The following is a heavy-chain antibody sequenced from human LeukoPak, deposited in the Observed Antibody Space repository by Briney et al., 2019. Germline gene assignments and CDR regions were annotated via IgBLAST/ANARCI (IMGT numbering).Heavy chain of an antibody. CDR1: GFTSNNYG. CDR2: LIGSSGST. D-gene: IGHD5-12*01. V-gene: IGHV3-23*01. Sequence: GGSLRLSCAASGFTSNNYGMNWVRQAPGKGLEWVSVLIGSSGSTDYADSVKGRFTISRDKAKNTVFLQINNLRAENTAIYYCAKGAYDYIEIGYFDYWGQGTLVTVSS. CDR3: AKGAYDYIEIGYFDY. J-gene: IGHJ4*02.